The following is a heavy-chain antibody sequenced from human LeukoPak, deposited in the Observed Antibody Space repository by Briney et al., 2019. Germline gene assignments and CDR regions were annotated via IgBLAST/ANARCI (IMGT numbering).Heavy chain of an antibody. CDR3: ARSYYDSSGFDY. V-gene: IGHV1-2*02. CDR2: INPNSGGT. Sequence: ASVKVSCKASGYTFTSYDINWVRQATGQGLEWMGWINPNSGGTNYAQKFQGRVTMTRDTSISTAYMELSRLRSDDTAVYYCARSYYDSSGFDYWGQGTLVTVSS. CDR1: GYTFTSYD. J-gene: IGHJ4*02. D-gene: IGHD3-22*01.